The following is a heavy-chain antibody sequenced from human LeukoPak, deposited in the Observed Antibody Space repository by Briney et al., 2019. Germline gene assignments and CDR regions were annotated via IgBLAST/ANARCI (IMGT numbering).Heavy chain of an antibody. Sequence: ASVKVSCKASGYTFTSYGISWVRQAPGQGLEWMGCISSYSGNTNYAQKLQGRVTMTQDKTTSTAYIQMRSLRSDDTALYYCARWGAPVYGSVSYYELDYWGQGALVTVSS. D-gene: IGHD3-10*01. V-gene: IGHV1-18*01. CDR3: ARWGAPVYGSVSYYELDY. CDR1: GYTFTSYG. J-gene: IGHJ4*02. CDR2: ISSYSGNT.